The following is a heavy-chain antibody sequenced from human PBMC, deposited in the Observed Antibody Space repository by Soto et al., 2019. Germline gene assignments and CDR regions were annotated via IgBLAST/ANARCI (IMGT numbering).Heavy chain of an antibody. V-gene: IGHV1-18*01. J-gene: IGHJ4*02. D-gene: IGHD3-3*01. CDR1: CYTFTSYG. CDR3: ARIRDPYYAFWSGYALDY. CDR2: ISAYNGNT. Sequence: GGSVQVSCKASCYTFTSYGISWVRQAPGQGLEWMGWISAYNGNTNYAQKLQGRVTMTTDTSTSTAYMELRSLRSDDTAVYYCARIRDPYYAFWSGYALDYWGQGTLVTVSS.